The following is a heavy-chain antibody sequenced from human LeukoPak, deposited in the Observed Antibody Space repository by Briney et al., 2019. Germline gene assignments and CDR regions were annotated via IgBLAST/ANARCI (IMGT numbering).Heavy chain of an antibody. CDR1: GGSISTYY. J-gene: IGHJ6*03. Sequence: SETLSLTCTVSGGSISTYYWSWIRQPPGKGLEWIGYIYCSGSTNYNPSLKSRVTISVDTSKNQFSLRLSSVTAADTAVYYCARGSVGASTDYYYYYMDVWGKGTTVTVSS. V-gene: IGHV4-59*01. CDR3: ARGSVGASTDYYYYYMDV. D-gene: IGHD1-26*01. CDR2: IYCSGST.